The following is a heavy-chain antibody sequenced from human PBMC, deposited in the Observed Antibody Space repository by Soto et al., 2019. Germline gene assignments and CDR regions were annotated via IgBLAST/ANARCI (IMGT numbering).Heavy chain of an antibody. Sequence: PSETLSLTCTVSGGSVSSGAYHWSWIRQHPGQGLEWIGFIRYTRATYYSPSLRRRVSISSDTSTTQFSLKLTSVTAADTAVYYCARAADGVVSFDLWGQGTLVTVSS. D-gene: IGHD3-22*01. V-gene: IGHV4-31*03. CDR1: GGSVSSGAYH. J-gene: IGHJ4*02. CDR3: ARAADGVVSFDL. CDR2: IRYTRAT.